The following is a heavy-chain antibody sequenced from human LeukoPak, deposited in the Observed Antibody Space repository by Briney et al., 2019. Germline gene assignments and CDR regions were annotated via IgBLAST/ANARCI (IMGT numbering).Heavy chain of an antibody. CDR2: IDPSDSYT. V-gene: IGHV5-10-1*01. D-gene: IGHD2-15*01. Sequence: GESLQISCKGSRHSFTSYSISGVRQMPGKGLEWMGRIDPSDSYTNYSPSFQGHVTISADKSISTGYVQWSGLKASDTAMYYCARQVEDIVVVVAATPHYGMDVWGKGTTVTVSS. CDR1: RHSFTSYS. CDR3: ARQVEDIVVVVAATPHYGMDV. J-gene: IGHJ6*04.